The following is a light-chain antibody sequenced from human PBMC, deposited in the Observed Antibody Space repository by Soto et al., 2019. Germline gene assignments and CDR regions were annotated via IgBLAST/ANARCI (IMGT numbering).Light chain of an antibody. CDR2: DAS. J-gene: IGKJ1*01. Sequence: DIQVTQSPSTLSASVGDRVTITCRASQSITNRLAWYQQKPGKAPKVLIYDASSLESGVPSRFTGSGSGTEFALTISSLQPDDLATYWCQHYGGMWTFGQGTKVDIK. CDR3: QHYGGMWT. V-gene: IGKV1-5*01. CDR1: QSITNR.